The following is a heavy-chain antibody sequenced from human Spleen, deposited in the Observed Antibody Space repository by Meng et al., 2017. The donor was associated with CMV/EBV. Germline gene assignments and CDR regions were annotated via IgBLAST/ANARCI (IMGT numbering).Heavy chain of an antibody. J-gene: IGHJ5*02. CDR1: GVNLSSSG. Sequence: ASGVNLSSSGMHWVRQAPGKGLEWVTFIRYDGRNKYYADSVKGRFTISRDNSKNTVYLQMNSLRSEDTGVYYCAKGGIIAGWWFDPWGQGTLVTVSS. CDR2: IRYDGRNK. D-gene: IGHD3-16*02. CDR3: AKGGIIAGWWFDP. V-gene: IGHV3-30*02.